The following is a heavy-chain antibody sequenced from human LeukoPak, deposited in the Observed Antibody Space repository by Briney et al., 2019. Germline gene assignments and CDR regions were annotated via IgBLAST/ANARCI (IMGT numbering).Heavy chain of an antibody. CDR2: INPNSGGT. CDR3: ASSPNYYDSSGYYSLDY. Sequence: ASVKVSCKASGYTFTSYGISWVRQAPGQGLEWMGWINPNSGGTNYAQKFQGRVTMTRDTSISTAYMELSRLRSDDTAVYYCASSPNYYDSSGYYSLDYWGQGTLVTVSS. CDR1: GYTFTSYG. J-gene: IGHJ4*02. D-gene: IGHD3-22*01. V-gene: IGHV1-2*02.